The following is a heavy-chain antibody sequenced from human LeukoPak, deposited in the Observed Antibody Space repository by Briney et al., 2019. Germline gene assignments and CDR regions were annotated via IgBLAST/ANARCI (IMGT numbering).Heavy chain of an antibody. CDR1: GFIVSSNY. Sequence: PGGSLRLFCAASGFIVSSNYMSWVRQAPGKGLEWVSVIYSGGSTYYVDSVKGRFTISRDNSKNTLYLQMNGLRAEDTAVYYCAKASSSWYSYGMDVWGQGTTVTVSS. V-gene: IGHV3-53*01. J-gene: IGHJ6*02. CDR2: IYSGGST. D-gene: IGHD6-13*01. CDR3: AKASSSWYSYGMDV.